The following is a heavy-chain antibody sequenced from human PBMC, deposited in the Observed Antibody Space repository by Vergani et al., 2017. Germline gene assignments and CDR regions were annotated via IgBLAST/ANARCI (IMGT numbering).Heavy chain of an antibody. CDR2: ISSSSSTI. J-gene: IGHJ6*04. CDR1: GFTFSSYS. CDR3: AKDADNNWEVSGPPLDV. Sequence: EVQLVESGGGLVQPGGSLRLSCAASGFTFSSYSMNWVRQAPGKGLEWVSYISSSSSTIYYADSVKGRFTISRDNAKNSLYLQMNSLRAEDTAVYYCAKDADNNWEVSGPPLDVWGKGTTVTVSS. D-gene: IGHD1-20*01. V-gene: IGHV3-48*01.